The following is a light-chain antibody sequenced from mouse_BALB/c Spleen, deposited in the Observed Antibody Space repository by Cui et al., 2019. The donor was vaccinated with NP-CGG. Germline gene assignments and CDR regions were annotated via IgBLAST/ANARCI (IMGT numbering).Light chain of an antibody. CDR2: GTN. J-gene: IGLJ1*01. CDR1: TGAVTTSNY. Sequence: QPVVTRESALTTSPGETVTLTCRSSTGAVTTSNYANWVQEKPDHLFSGLIGGTNNRAQGVPARFSGSLIGDKAALTITGAQTEDEAIYFCALWYSNHWVFGGGTKLTVL. CDR3: ALWYSNHWV. V-gene: IGLV1*01.